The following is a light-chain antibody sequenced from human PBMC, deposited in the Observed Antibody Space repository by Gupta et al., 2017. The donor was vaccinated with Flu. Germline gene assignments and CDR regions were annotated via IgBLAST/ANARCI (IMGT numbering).Light chain of an antibody. CDR3: SSYTSGSTLVVA. CDR2: DVS. J-gene: IGLJ2*01. Sequence: QSALTHPASVAGSPGQSIPLSCTGTTSDVGGYNSVSWYQQRPGTAPKLMIYDVSNRPSGISNRFSGSKSGNTASLTISGLQAEDEADYYCSSYTSGSTLVVAFGGGTKLTVL. CDR1: TSDVGGYNS. V-gene: IGLV2-14*01.